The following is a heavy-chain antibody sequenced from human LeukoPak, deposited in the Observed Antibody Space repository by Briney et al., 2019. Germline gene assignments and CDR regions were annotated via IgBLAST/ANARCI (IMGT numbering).Heavy chain of an antibody. V-gene: IGHV3-74*01. D-gene: IGHD6-19*01. CDR3: ARVLSSGWYYFDY. J-gene: IGHJ4*02. CDR1: GFTFSSYW. Sequence: GGSLRLSCAASGFTFSSYWMHWVRHAPGKGLVWVSRINSDGSSTSYADSVKGRFTTSRDNAKNTLYLQMNSLRAEDTAVYYCARVLSSGWYYFDYWGQGTLVTVSS. CDR2: INSDGSST.